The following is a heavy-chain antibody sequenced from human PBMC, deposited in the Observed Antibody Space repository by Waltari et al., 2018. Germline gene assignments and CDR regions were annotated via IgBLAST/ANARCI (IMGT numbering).Heavy chain of an antibody. D-gene: IGHD5-12*01. CDR1: RFTFSNYW. V-gene: IGHV3-7*01. CDR2: INQEGSEE. J-gene: IGHJ3*02. Sequence: EVLLVESGGGLVQTGGSLRLSCAASRFTFSNYWMNWVRQAPGKGLEWVANINQEGSEEYDVDSVKGRFTSYRDNAKNSLDLEMKTLRAEDTASYYCARTGARWLQFAAFDIWGQGTMVTVSS. CDR3: ARTGARWLQFAAFDI.